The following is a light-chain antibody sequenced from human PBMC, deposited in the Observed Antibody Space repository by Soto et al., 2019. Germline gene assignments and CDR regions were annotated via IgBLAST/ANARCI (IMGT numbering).Light chain of an antibody. CDR3: QKYNSAPRT. CDR2: AAS. CDR1: QGIGNY. Sequence: DIKMTQSPSSLSASLGDRATITCRASQGIGNYLAWYQLQPGKVPKLLIYAASTLQSGVPSRFSGSGSGTDFTLTISSLQPEDVATYFCQKYNSAPRTFGQGTKVEI. J-gene: IGKJ1*01. V-gene: IGKV1-27*01.